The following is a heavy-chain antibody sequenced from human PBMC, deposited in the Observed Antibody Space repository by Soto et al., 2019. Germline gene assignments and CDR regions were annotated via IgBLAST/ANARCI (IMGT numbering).Heavy chain of an antibody. J-gene: IGHJ4*02. CDR3: VKDRASLAMVRGVIITGPLDY. CDR2: ISSNGGST. D-gene: IGHD3-10*01. V-gene: IGHV3-64D*06. Sequence: QPGVSLRPSCAASGFTFSSYAMHWVRQSPGKGLEYVSAISSNGGSTYYADSLKFRFAISRDNSKNTLYLQMSSLRAEDTAVYYCVKDRASLAMVRGVIITGPLDYWGQGTLVTVSS. CDR1: GFTFSSYA.